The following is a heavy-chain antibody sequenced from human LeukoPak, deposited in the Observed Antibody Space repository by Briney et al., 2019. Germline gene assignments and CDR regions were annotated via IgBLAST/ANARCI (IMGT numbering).Heavy chain of an antibody. CDR1: GGSISTYF. D-gene: IGHD4-11*01. J-gene: IGHJ6*03. CDR3: ARGRVSSSTWHSTYYYYFYMDV. V-gene: IGHV4-59*01. Sequence: SETLSLTCAVSGGSISTYFWSWIRQAPGKGLEWIGNIHTIEKTNYNPSLKSRVSLSLDTSKKQFSLKMTSVTTADTAVYFCARGRVSSSTWHSTYYYYFYMDVWGKGTTVTVSS. CDR2: IHTIEKT.